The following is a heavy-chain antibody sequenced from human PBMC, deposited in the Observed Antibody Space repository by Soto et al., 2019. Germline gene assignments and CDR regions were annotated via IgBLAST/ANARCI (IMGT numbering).Heavy chain of an antibody. V-gene: IGHV4-39*01. Sequence: LQLRESGPGLVKPSETLSLTCTVSGGSISSSSYYWGWIRQPPGKGLEWIGSIYYSGSTYYNPSLKSRVTISVDTSKNQFSLKLSSVTAADKAVYYCALSQCLLLDYWGQGTLVTVSS. J-gene: IGHJ4*02. CDR2: IYYSGST. D-gene: IGHD6-19*01. CDR1: GGSISSSSYY. CDR3: ALSQCLLLDY.